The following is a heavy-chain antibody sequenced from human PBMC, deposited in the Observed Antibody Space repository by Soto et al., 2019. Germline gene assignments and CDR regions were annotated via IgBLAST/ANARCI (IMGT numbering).Heavy chain of an antibody. CDR1: GFTFSSYA. J-gene: IGHJ4*02. D-gene: IGHD2-15*01. CDR2: ISASGGAT. Sequence: GGSLRLSCAASGFTFSSYAMSWVRQAPGKGLEWVSTISASGGATYYTDSVRGRFTISRDKSKNTLDLQMNSLSAEDTAVYYRVRRIALGGGALLYFDSWGPGSPGHRLL. V-gene: IGHV3-23*01. CDR3: VRRIALGGGALLYFDS.